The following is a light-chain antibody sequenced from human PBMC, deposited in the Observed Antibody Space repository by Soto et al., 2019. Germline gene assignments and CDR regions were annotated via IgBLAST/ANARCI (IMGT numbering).Light chain of an antibody. CDR3: QQYGRSPTT. Sequence: EIVLTRYPSPVSVSPGETATLSSRASQSVAGNLAWYQQKPGQSPRLLIYGASSRATGIPDRFSGSGSGTDFTLTISRLEPEDFAVYFCQQYGRSPTTFGQGTKVDI. V-gene: IGKV3-20*01. CDR2: GAS. CDR1: QSVAGN. J-gene: IGKJ1*01.